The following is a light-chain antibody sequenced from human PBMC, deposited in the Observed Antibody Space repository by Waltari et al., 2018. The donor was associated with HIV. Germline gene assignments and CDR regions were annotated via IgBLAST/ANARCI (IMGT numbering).Light chain of an antibody. CDR2: DDR. CDR1: NIGSKS. V-gene: IGLV3-21*02. Sequence: SSVLTQPPSVSVAPGQTARIPCGGPNIGSKSVHWYQQRPGQAPGLVVYDDRVRPSGIPARISGSNSGNASTLTISRVEAGDDADYYCHVWNSTSDLGVFGGGTQLTVL. J-gene: IGLJ7*01. CDR3: HVWNSTSDLGV.